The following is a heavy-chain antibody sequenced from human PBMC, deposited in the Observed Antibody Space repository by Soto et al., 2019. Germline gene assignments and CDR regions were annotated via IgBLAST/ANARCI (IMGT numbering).Heavy chain of an antibody. V-gene: IGHV2-5*02. CDR1: CFSLITNGVA. D-gene: IGHD3-16*02. J-gene: IGHJ5*02. CDR3: ARRIVDGLLGNHFDP. Sequence: GPTLLNPPQTLSLTCSFSCFSLITNGVAVGWIRQPPGKALEWLALIYWDDDKRYNPSLKSRLAITKDTSKNQVVLTMTNMDPVDTGTYYCARRIVDGLLGNHFDPWGQGILVTVSS. CDR2: IYWDDDK.